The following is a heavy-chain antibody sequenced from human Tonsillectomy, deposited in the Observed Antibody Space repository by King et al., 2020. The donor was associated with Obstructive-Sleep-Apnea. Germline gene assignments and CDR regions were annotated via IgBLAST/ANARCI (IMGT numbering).Heavy chain of an antibody. V-gene: IGHV1-69*10. Sequence: QLVQSGAEVKKPGSSVKVSCKASGGTFSNDVISWVRQAPGQGLELMGGFIPVLDIANYAQNFQDRVTITADKSTTTAYMELSSLTSEDTAVYFCATGGADYGDLAKVPYSSYFDNWGQGTLVTVSS. CDR1: GGTFSNDV. CDR3: ATGGADYGDLAKVPYSSYFDN. CDR2: FIPVLDIA. D-gene: IGHD4-17*01. J-gene: IGHJ4*02.